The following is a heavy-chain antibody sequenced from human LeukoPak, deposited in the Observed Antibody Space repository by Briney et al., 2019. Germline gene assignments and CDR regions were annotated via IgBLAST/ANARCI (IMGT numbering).Heavy chain of an antibody. V-gene: IGHV3-23*01. J-gene: IGHJ3*01. CDR2: ISRAGDRT. CDR3: ARGESFAFDV. CDR1: GFVSSTYD. Sequence: PGGSLRLSCAGSGFVSSTYDMGWVRQAPGKGLEWVSSISRAGDRTYYEDSVKGRFTISRDNSRNTMFLQMNSLRAEDTAVYYCARGESFAFDVWGQGTMVTVSS.